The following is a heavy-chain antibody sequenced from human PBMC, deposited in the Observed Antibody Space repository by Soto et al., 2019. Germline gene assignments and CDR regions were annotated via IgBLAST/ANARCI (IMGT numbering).Heavy chain of an antibody. Sequence: LSCAASGFTFNNYAMGWVRQAPGKGLEWVSAITDSGDDTYYIDSVKGRFTISRDNSKSTLYLQMNSLRAEDTAIYYCAKLGSSSWSPHYYFDYWGQGTLVTVSS. J-gene: IGHJ4*02. D-gene: IGHD2-2*01. CDR2: ITDSGDDT. V-gene: IGHV3-23*01. CDR3: AKLGSSSWSPHYYFDY. CDR1: GFTFNNYA.